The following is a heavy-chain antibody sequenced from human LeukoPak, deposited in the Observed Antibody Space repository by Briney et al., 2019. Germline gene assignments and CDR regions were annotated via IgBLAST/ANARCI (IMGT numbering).Heavy chain of an antibody. J-gene: IGHJ4*02. CDR1: GFTFSNYW. CDR2: IRCYGITI. D-gene: IGHD1-1*01. CDR3: ARVLLEREAR. Sequence: RESLRLSCAASGFTFSNYWMYWVRQAPGRGPLWVSRIRCYGITIYYAGSVKGRYTGSRDNAKNTLYLQMHSLRAEDSAVYYCARVLLEREARWGEGTLV. V-gene: IGHV3-74*01.